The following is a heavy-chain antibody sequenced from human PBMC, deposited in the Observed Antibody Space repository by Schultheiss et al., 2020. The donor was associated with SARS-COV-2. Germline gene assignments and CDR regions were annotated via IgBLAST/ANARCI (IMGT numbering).Heavy chain of an antibody. CDR2: TSGYNGKA. CDR3: ARGGESISIFGMVLVQSLDS. CDR1: GYTFTSYG. Sequence: GESLKISCKASGYTFTSYGITWVRQAPGQGLEWMGWTSGYNGKANYAHKLQGRVTLTTDTSTTTAYMELRSLRSDDTAVYYCARGGESISIFGMVLVQSLDSWGQGALGTVSS. D-gene: IGHD3-3*01. V-gene: IGHV1-18*01. J-gene: IGHJ4*02.